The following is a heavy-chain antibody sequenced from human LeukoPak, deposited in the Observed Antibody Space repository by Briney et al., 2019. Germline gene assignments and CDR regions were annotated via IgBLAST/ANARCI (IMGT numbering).Heavy chain of an antibody. Sequence: ASVKVSCKASGYTFTGYYVQWLRQAPGQGLEWMGWINTNTGNPTYAQGFTGRFVFSLDTSVSTAYLQISSLKAEDTAVYYCARVYSSSWKDAFDIWGQGTMVTVSS. CDR3: ARVYSSSWKDAFDI. J-gene: IGHJ3*02. D-gene: IGHD6-13*01. CDR2: INTNTGNP. CDR1: GYTFTGYY. V-gene: IGHV7-4-1*02.